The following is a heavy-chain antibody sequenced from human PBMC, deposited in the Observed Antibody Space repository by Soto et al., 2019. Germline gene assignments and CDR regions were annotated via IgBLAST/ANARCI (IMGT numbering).Heavy chain of an antibody. CDR3: LIGAIPTSSSAAGYTYFDP. V-gene: IGHV3-74*01. J-gene: IGHJ5*02. CDR2: INGDGSGT. Sequence: EVQLVQSGGGLVQPGGSLRLSCAASGFTFTDYWMHWVRQAPGKGLVCVSRINGDGSGTDYADSVKGRFTISRDNVRNTLYLQMNNLRAEYTAVYYCLIGAIPTSSSAAGYTYFDPWGQGTLVSVSS. CDR1: GFTFTDYW. D-gene: IGHD6-6*01.